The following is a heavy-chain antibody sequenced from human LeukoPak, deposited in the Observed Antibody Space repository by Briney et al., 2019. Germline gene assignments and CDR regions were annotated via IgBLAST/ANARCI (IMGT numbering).Heavy chain of an antibody. V-gene: IGHV1-46*01. CDR2: INPSGGST. Sequence: ASVKVSCKASGYTFTSYYMHWVRQAPGQGLEWMGIINPSGGSTSYAQKFQGRVTITRDNSLSSVYMELSRLRSEDTAMYYCARSPLDSGSYYIPMWGQGTLVTVSS. CDR3: ARSPLDSGSYYIPM. CDR1: GYTFTSYY. J-gene: IGHJ4*02. D-gene: IGHD3-10*01.